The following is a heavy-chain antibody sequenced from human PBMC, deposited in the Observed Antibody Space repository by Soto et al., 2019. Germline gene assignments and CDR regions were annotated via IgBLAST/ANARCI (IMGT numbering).Heavy chain of an antibody. CDR3: ARTFDYYGMDV. V-gene: IGHV4-38-2*01. CDR2: IYHAGSV. Sequence: SESLSLTCAMSGYSIASGYYWAWIRQSPGKGLEWIGSIYHAGSVYYNPSLNSRVAVSLDTSKNHFSLKLTSVTAADTAVYYCARTFDYYGMDVWGQGTTVTVSS. J-gene: IGHJ6*02. CDR1: GYSIASGYY.